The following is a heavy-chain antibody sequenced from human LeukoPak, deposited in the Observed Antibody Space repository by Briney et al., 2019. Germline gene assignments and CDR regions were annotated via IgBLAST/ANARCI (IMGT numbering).Heavy chain of an antibody. V-gene: IGHV3-74*01. Sequence: GGSLRLSCAASEFTISRYWMHWVRQAPGKGQVWVSNINNDGSITTYADSVKGRFTISRDNVENTLFLQMNSLGAEDTALYYCARGWNTTPRSGFDIWGLGTMVTVSS. CDR3: ARGWNTTPRSGFDI. J-gene: IGHJ3*02. D-gene: IGHD1/OR15-1a*01. CDR1: EFTISRYW. CDR2: INNDGSIT.